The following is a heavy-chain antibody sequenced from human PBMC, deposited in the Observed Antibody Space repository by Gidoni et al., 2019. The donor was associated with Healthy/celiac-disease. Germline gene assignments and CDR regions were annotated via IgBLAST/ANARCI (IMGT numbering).Heavy chain of an antibody. D-gene: IGHD6-13*01. CDR3: ARANQLVGDY. CDR1: GFTFDDYA. J-gene: IGHJ4*02. Sequence: EVQLVESGGGLVQPGRSLRLSCAASGFTFDDYAMHWVRQAPGKGLEWVAGSSWNSGSIGYADSVKGRFTISRDNAKNSLYLQMNSLRAEDTTLYYCARANQLVGDYWGQGTLVTVSS. CDR2: SSWNSGSI. V-gene: IGHV3-9*01.